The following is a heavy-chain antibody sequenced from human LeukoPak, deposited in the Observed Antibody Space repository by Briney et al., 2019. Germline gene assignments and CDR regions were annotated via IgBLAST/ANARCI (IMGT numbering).Heavy chain of an antibody. Sequence: PSQTLSLTCTVSGGSISSGSYYWSWIRQPAGQGLEWIGRIYTSGSNNSNPSLKSRVTISVGTSKTLFSLKLSSVTAADTAVYYCARRYCSSTSCYKGNAFDIWGQGTMVTVSS. V-gene: IGHV4-61*02. CDR1: GGSISSGSYY. D-gene: IGHD2-2*02. CDR2: IYTSGSN. J-gene: IGHJ3*02. CDR3: ARRYCSSTSCYKGNAFDI.